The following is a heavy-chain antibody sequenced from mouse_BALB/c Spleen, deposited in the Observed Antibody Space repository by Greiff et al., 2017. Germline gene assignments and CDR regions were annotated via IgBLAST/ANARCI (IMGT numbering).Heavy chain of an antibody. CDR1: GYTFSSYW. Sequence: VQLVESGAELMKPGASVKISCKATGYTFSSYWIEWVKQRPGHGLEWIGEILPGSGSTNYNEKFKGKATFTADTSSNTAYMQLSSLTSEDSAVYYCARGQLGLLWFAYWGQGTLVTVSA. V-gene: IGHV1-9*01. D-gene: IGHD3-2*01. J-gene: IGHJ3*01. CDR2: ILPGSGST. CDR3: ARGQLGLLWFAY.